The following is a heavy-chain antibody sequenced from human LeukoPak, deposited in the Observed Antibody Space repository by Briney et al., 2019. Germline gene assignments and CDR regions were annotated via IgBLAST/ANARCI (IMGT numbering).Heavy chain of an antibody. J-gene: IGHJ3*02. V-gene: IGHV4-34*01. CDR2: ISHSGST. CDR3: ARGPPHAFDI. CDR1: GGSFSGYY. Sequence: SETLSLTCAVYGGSFSGYYWSWIRQPPGKGLEWIGEISHSGSTNYNPSLKSRVTISVDTSKNQFSLKLSSVTAADTAVYYCARGPPHAFDIWGQGTMVTVSS.